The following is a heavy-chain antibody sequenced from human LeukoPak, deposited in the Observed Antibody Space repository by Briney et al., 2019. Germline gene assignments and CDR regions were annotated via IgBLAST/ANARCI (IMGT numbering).Heavy chain of an antibody. V-gene: IGHV3-48*01. D-gene: IGHD1-26*01. CDR1: GFTFSSYS. CDR3: ARAEWELVDY. Sequence: GGSLRLSCAASGFTFSSYSMNWVRQAPGKGLEWVSYISSSSSTIYYADSVKGRFTISRDNAKNSLYLQMNSLRAEDTAVYYCARAEWELVDYWGQGTLVTVSS. J-gene: IGHJ4*02. CDR2: ISSSSSTI.